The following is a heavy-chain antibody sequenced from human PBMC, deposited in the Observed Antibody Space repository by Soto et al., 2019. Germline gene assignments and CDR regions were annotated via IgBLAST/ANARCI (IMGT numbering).Heavy chain of an antibody. V-gene: IGHV4-59*08. D-gene: IGHD6-19*01. CDR1: GGSISSYY. J-gene: IGHJ4*02. CDR2: IYYSGRT. Sequence: QVQLQESGPGLVKPSETLSLTCTVSGGSISSYYWSWIRQPPGKGLECIGYIYYSGRTNYNPSLKSRVTISVATSKNQFSLKLSSVTAADTAVYYCARTGYSSGWYLFDYWGQGTLVTVSS. CDR3: ARTGYSSGWYLFDY.